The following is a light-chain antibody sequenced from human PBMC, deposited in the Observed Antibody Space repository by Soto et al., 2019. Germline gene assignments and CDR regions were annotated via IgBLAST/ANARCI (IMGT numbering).Light chain of an antibody. V-gene: IGKV3-15*01. CDR3: QHYANWPLT. CDR1: QSVSSD. Sequence: EIVLTQSPANLSLSPGERATLSCRASQSVSSDLAWYQQKPGQTPRLLIYDASTRAAGVPARFSGSGSGTDFTLTINSLQSEDFAIYYCQHYANWPLTFGGGTKVDI. J-gene: IGKJ4*01. CDR2: DAS.